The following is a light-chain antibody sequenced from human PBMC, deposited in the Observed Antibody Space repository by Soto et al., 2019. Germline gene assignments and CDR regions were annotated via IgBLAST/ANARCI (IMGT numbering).Light chain of an antibody. CDR1: QSVTTW. V-gene: IGKV1-5*03. CDR2: KAS. J-gene: IGKJ5*01. Sequence: DIHMTQSVSNLSTSVGYTVTIICRASQSVTTWLAWYQQKQGKAPKLLIYKASNLESGLPSRFTGSGYGTEFTLTISSLQSDDFATYYCQQYSTYPITFGQGTRLEIK. CDR3: QQYSTYPIT.